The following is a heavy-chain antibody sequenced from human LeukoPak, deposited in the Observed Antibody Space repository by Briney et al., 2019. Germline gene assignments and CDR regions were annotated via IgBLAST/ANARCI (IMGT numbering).Heavy chain of an antibody. Sequence: SETLSLTCAVSGGSISSGGYSWSWIRQPPGKGLEWIGSIYYSGSTYYNPSLKSRVTISVDTSKNQFSLKLSSVTAADTAVYYCASGSYHNWFDPWGQGTLVTVSS. CDR2: IYYSGST. CDR1: GGSISSGGYS. V-gene: IGHV4-30-2*03. D-gene: IGHD1-26*01. CDR3: ASGSYHNWFDP. J-gene: IGHJ5*02.